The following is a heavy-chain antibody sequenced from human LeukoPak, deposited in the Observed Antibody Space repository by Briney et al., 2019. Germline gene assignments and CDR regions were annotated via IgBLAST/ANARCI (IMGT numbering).Heavy chain of an antibody. J-gene: IGHJ4*02. CDR1: GGSISSYY. CDR3: ARKTGDLYYFDY. V-gene: IGHV4-59*01. Sequence: SETLSLTCTVSGGSISSYYWSWIRQPPGKGLEWIGYISYSGRTNYNPSLKSRVTISVDTSKNQFSQRLSSVTAADTAVYYCARKTGDLYYFDYWGQGTLVTVSS. CDR2: ISYSGRT. D-gene: IGHD7-27*01.